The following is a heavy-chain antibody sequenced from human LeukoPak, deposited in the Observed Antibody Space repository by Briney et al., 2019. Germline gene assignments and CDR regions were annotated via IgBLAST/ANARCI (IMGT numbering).Heavy chain of an antibody. Sequence: ASVKVFCKTSGYTFTGYSVHWVRQAPGQGLEWMGWIDPNSGDTKYELKLQGRVIMTRDTSVSTASREVSRLRSDDTAVYYCARGRGSGALDFWGQGTLLTVSS. CDR2: IDPNSGDT. J-gene: IGHJ4*02. V-gene: IGHV1-2*02. D-gene: IGHD6-25*01. CDR1: GYTFTGYS. CDR3: ARGRGSGALDF.